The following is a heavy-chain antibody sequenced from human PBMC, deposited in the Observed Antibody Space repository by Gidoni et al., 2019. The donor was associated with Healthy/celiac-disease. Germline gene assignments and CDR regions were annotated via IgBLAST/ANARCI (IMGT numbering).Heavy chain of an antibody. J-gene: IGHJ4*02. CDR3: AREVRGVIDY. CDR2: ISSSSSYI. V-gene: IGHV3-21*01. D-gene: IGHD3-10*01. CDR1: GFPFSSYS. Sequence: EVQLVESGGGLVKPGGSLRLSCAASGFPFSSYSMNWVRQAPGKGLGWVSSISSSSSYIYYADSVKGRFTISRDNAKNSLYLQMNSLRAEDTAVYYCAREVRGVIDYWGQGTLVTVSS.